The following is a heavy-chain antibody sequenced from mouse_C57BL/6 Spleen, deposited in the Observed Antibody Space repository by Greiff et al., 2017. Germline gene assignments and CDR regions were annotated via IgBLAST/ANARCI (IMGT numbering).Heavy chain of an antibody. J-gene: IGHJ4*01. CDR2: IYPGSGST. V-gene: IGHV1-55*01. CDR1: GYTFTSYW. CDR3: ARWGGYYGYYAMDY. D-gene: IGHD1-1*01. Sequence: QVQLQQPGAELVKPGASVKMSCKASGYTFTSYWITWVKQRPGQGLEWIGDIYPGSGSTNYNEKFKSKATLTVDTSSSTAYMQLSSLTSEDSAVYYCARWGGYYGYYAMDYWGQGTSVTVSS.